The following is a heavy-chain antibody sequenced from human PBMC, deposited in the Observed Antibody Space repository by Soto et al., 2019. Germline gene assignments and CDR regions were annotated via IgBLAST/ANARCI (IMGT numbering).Heavy chain of an antibody. CDR2: IKQDGSEK. Sequence: GGSLRLSCAASGFTFSSYWMSWVRQAPGKGLEWVANIKQDGSEKYYVDSVKGRFTISRDNAKNSLYLQMNSLRAEDTAVYYCARDHPEYYDDVRPLDAFDIWGQGTMVTVSS. J-gene: IGHJ3*02. V-gene: IGHV3-7*01. CDR1: GFTFSSYW. CDR3: ARDHPEYYDDVRPLDAFDI. D-gene: IGHD3-22*01.